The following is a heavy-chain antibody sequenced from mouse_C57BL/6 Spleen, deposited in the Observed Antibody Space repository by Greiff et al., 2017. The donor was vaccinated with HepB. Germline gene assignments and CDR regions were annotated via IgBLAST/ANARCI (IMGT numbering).Heavy chain of an antibody. CDR3: AGTAYFDY. CDR1: GYTFTSYW. V-gene: IGHV1-50*01. D-gene: IGHD6-1*01. Sequence: QVQLQQPGAELVKPGASVKLSCKASGYTFTSYWMQWVKPRPGQGLEWIGEIDPSDSYTNYNQKFKGKATWTVDTSSSTAYMQLSSLTSEDSAVYYCAGTAYFDYWGQGTTLTVSS. CDR2: IDPSDSYT. J-gene: IGHJ2*01.